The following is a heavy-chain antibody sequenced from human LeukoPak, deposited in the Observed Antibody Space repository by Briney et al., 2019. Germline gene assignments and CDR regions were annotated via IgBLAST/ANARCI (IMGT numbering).Heavy chain of an antibody. CDR3: ARMSDYPNYYYYYMDV. V-gene: IGHV1-24*01. CDR2: FDREDGET. Sequence: ASVKVSCKVSGYTLTELSMHWVRRAPGKGREWLRGFDREDGETIYAQKFQGRVTMTEDTSTDAAYMELRSLRSDDTAVYYCARMSDYPNYYYYYMDVWGKGTTVTVSS. J-gene: IGHJ6*03. D-gene: IGHD4/OR15-4a*01. CDR1: GYTLTELS.